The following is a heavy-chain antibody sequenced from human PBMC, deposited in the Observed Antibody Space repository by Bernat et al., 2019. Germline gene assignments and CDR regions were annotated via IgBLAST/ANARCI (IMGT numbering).Heavy chain of an antibody. D-gene: IGHD3-16*01. J-gene: IGHJ5*02. CDR1: GFAFSTYW. V-gene: IGHV3-74*01. Sequence: EVQLVESGGGLVQPGGSLRLSCAASGFAFSTYWMHWVRQAPGKGLVWVSRIKGDGSSTTYADSVKGRFTISRDNAKNTLYLQMNSLSAEDTAVYYCASDRNYAPFDPWGQGTLVTVSS. CDR2: IKGDGSST. CDR3: ASDRNYAPFDP.